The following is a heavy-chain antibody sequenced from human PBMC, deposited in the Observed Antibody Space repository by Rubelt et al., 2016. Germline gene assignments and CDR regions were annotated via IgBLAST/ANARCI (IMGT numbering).Heavy chain of an antibody. CDR2: IIPILGIA. D-gene: IGHD1-14*01. V-gene: IGHV1-69*04. Sequence: QVQLVQSGAEVKKPGSSVKVSCKASGGTFSSYAISWVRQAPGQGLEWMGRIIPILGIANDAQKFQGRVTITEDNSTSTADMELSSLRSEDTAVYYCANHFSEIWAYWGQGTLVTVSS. CDR3: ANHFSEIWAY. CDR1: GGTFSSYA. J-gene: IGHJ4*02.